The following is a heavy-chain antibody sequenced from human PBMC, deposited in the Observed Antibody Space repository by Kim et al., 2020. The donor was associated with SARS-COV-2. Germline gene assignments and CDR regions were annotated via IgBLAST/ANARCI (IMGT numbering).Heavy chain of an antibody. CDR3: AKDYFASWTYYLPFD. J-gene: IGHJ5*01. D-gene: IGHD3-10*01. CDR2: ISYDGSDK. CDR1: GFTFSTYG. Sequence: GGSLRLSCAASGFTFSTYGMHWVRQAPGKGLDWVAVISYDGSDKYYADSVRGRFTISRDNTKNTLYLQTNSLRPEDTAVYYCAKDYFASWTYYLPFD. V-gene: IGHV3-30*18.